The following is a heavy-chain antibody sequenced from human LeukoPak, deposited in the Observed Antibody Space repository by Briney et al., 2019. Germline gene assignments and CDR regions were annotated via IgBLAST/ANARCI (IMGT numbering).Heavy chain of an antibody. D-gene: IGHD6-6*01. V-gene: IGHV3-7*01. CDR2: IKQDGSEK. Sequence: GGSLRLSCAASGFTFSSYWMSWVRQAPGKGLEWVANIKQDGSEKYYVDSVKGRFTISRDNAKNSLYLQMNSLRAEDTAVYYCARDLSIAARIPFDYWGQGTLVTVSS. J-gene: IGHJ4*02. CDR1: GFTFSSYW. CDR3: ARDLSIAARIPFDY.